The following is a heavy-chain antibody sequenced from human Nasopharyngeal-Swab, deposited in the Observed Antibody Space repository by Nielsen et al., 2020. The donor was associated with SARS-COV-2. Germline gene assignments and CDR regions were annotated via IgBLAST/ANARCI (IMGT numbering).Heavy chain of an antibody. D-gene: IGHD3-3*01. CDR2: IVVGSVNT. J-gene: IGHJ4*02. V-gene: IGHV1-58*01. CDR1: GFTFTSSA. Sequence: SVKVSCKASGFTFTSSAVQWVRQARGQRLEWIGWIVVGSVNTNYAQKFQERVTITRDMSTSTAYMELSSLRSEDTAVYYCAAGPYYDFWQSGYWGQGTLVTVSS. CDR3: AAGPYYDFWQSGY.